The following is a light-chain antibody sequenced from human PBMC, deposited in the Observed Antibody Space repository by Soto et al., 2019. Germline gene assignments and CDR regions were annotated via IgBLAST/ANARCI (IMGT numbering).Light chain of an antibody. V-gene: IGLV1-40*01. Sequence: QAVVTQPPSVSGAPGQRVTISCTGSSSNIGAVYDVHWYQHLPGTAPKLLIYASTSRPSGVPDRFSGSKSGTSASLAITGLQAEDEGDYYCQSYDSSLSALVFGGGTKVTVL. CDR1: SSNIGAVYD. J-gene: IGLJ2*01. CDR3: QSYDSSLSALV. CDR2: AST.